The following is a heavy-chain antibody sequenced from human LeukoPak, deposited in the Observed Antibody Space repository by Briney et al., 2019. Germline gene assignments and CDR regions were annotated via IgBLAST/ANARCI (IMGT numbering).Heavy chain of an antibody. J-gene: IGHJ4*02. Sequence: SETLSLTCAVYGGSFSGYYWSWIRQPPGKGLEWIGEINHSGSTNYNPSLKSRVTISVDTSKNQFSLKLSSVTAADTAVYYCARGYSARSPMIVVVIPRPYFDYWGQGTLVTVSP. CDR3: ARGYSARSPMIVVVIPRPYFDY. V-gene: IGHV4-34*01. CDR2: INHSGST. D-gene: IGHD3-22*01. CDR1: GGSFSGYY.